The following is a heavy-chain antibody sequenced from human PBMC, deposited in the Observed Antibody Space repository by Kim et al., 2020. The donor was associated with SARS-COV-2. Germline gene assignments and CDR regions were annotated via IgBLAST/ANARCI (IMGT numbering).Heavy chain of an antibody. CDR2: IYWDDDK. CDR3: APQLRAYYYGAAFDI. V-gene: IGHV2-5*02. D-gene: IGHD3-10*01. J-gene: IGHJ3*02. CDR1: GFSLSTSGVG. Sequence: SGPTLVNPTQTLTLTCTFSGFSLSTSGVGVGWIRQPPGKALEWLALIYWDDDKRYSPSLKSRLTITKDTSKNQVVLTMTNMDPVDTATYYCAPQLRAYYYGAAFDIWGQGTMVTVSS.